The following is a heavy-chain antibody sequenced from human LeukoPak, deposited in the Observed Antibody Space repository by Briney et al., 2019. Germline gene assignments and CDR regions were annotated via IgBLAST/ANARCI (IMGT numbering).Heavy chain of an antibody. Sequence: GASVKVSCKASGYTFSSYGISWVRQAPGQGLKWMGWISVYNGNTNYAQMVQGRVTMTTDTSTSTAYMEVRSLRSDDTAMYYCARDVGDIVTIPAAISVPWGQGTLVTVSS. D-gene: IGHD2-2*01. V-gene: IGHV1-18*01. J-gene: IGHJ5*02. CDR2: ISVYNGNT. CDR1: GYTFSSYG. CDR3: ARDVGDIVTIPAAISVP.